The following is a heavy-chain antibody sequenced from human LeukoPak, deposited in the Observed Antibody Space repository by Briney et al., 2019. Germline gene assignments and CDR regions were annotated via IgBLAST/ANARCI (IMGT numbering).Heavy chain of an antibody. CDR3: ARHSFGSRLRFPDY. Sequence: GEFLKTSCKGSGYSFTNYWISWVRQMPGKGVGWVGRIDPSDSYTNYSPSFQGHVTISADKSISTAYLQWSSLKASDTAMYYGARHSFGSRLRFPDYWGRGTVVIVS. CDR2: IDPSDSYT. V-gene: IGHV5-10-1*01. CDR1: GYSFTNYW. J-gene: IGHJ4*02. D-gene: IGHD5-12*01.